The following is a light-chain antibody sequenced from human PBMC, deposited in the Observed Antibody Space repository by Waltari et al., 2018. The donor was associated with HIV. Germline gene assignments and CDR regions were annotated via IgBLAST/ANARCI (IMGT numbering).Light chain of an antibody. V-gene: IGLV3-21*04. CDR2: YDS. J-gene: IGLJ2*01. CDR3: QVWDTATAHVI. CDR1: NLGSKS. Sequence: SYVVTQPPSVSVAPGQTARVSCGGDNLGSKSVHWYQQRPGQAPVLVIYYDSDRPSGIPERFSSSSSGNTDTLTISRVEAGDEADYFCQVWDTATAHVIFGGGTKLTVL.